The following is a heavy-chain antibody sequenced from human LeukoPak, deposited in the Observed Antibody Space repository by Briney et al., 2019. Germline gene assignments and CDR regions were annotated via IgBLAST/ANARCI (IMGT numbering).Heavy chain of an antibody. V-gene: IGHV3-21*01. CDR1: GFTFSSYS. Sequence: PGGSLRLSCAASGFTFSSYSMNWVRQAPGKGLEWVSSISSSSSYIYYADSVKGRFTISRDNAKNSLYLQMNSLRAEDTAVYYCARESDDYYAFDIWGQGTMVTVSS. D-gene: IGHD1-26*01. J-gene: IGHJ3*02. CDR2: ISSSSSYI. CDR3: ARESDDYYAFDI.